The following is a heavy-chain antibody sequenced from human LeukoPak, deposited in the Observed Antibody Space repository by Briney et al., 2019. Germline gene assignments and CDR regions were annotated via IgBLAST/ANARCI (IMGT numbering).Heavy chain of an antibody. Sequence: SETLSLTCAVSNYSISSGYYWGWIRQPPGKGLEWIGSIYHSGSTYYNPSLKSRVTISADTSKSQFSLKLTSVTATDTAVYYCARGRGGGFASSSFDYWGQGTLVTVSS. CDR2: IYHSGST. D-gene: IGHD3-16*01. CDR3: ARGRGGGFASSSFDY. CDR1: NYSISSGYY. V-gene: IGHV4-38-2*01. J-gene: IGHJ4*02.